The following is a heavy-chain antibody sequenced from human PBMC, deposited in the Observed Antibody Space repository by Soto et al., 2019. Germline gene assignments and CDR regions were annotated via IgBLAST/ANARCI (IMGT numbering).Heavy chain of an antibody. CDR1: GFSLSTRGVG. J-gene: IGHJ4*02. CDR3: ARDSSGYYGFDY. CDR2: IYWDDDK. D-gene: IGHD3-22*01. V-gene: IGHV2-5*02. Sequence: QITLKESGPTLVKPTQTLTLTCTFSGFSLSTRGVGVGWIRQPPGKALEWLALIYWDDDKRYNPSLKSRVTITQDTSKNQVVLTMTNMDPVDTATYYCARDSSGYYGFDYWGQGTLVTVSS.